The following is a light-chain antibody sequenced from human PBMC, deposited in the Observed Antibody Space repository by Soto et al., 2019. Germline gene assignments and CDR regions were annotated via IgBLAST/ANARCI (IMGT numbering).Light chain of an antibody. CDR2: DAS. J-gene: IGKJ5*01. Sequence: EIVLTQSPATLSLSPGERATLSCRASQSISSYLAWYQQKPGQAPSLLIYDASNRATGIPARFSGSGSGTDFTLTISSLQPDDFATYYCQQRSNWPITFGQGTRLEIK. CDR1: QSISSY. CDR3: QQRSNWPIT. V-gene: IGKV3-11*01.